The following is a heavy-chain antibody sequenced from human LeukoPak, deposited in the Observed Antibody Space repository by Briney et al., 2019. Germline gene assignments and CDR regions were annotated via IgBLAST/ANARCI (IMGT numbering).Heavy chain of an antibody. J-gene: IGHJ4*02. CDR3: ARARIPLQYYYDSSGYQDYFDY. V-gene: IGHV4-61*02. D-gene: IGHD3-22*01. Sequence: PSQTLSLTCTVSGGSISSDSYYWSWIRQPAGKGLEWIGRIYTSGSTNYNPSLKSRVTISVDTSKNQFSLKLSSVTAADTAVYYCARARIPLQYYYDSSGYQDYFDYWGQGTLVTVSS. CDR2: IYTSGST. CDR1: GGSISSDSYY.